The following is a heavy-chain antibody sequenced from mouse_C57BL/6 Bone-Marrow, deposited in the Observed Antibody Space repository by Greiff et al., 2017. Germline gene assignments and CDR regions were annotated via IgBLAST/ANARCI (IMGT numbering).Heavy chain of an antibody. V-gene: IGHV5-6*01. CDR2: ISSGGSYT. J-gene: IGHJ2*01. CDR1: GFTFSSYG. CDR3: ARQGRLGQDY. D-gene: IGHD2-4*01. Sequence: EVKLMESGGDLVKPGGSLKLSCAASGFTFSSYGMSWVRQTPDKRLEWVATISSGGSYTYYPDSVKGRFTISRDNAKNTLYLQMSSLKSEDTAMYYCARQGRLGQDYWGQGTTLTVSS.